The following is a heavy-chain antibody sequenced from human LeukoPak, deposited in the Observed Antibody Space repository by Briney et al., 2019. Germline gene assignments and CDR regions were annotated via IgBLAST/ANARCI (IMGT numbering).Heavy chain of an antibody. J-gene: IGHJ5*02. V-gene: IGHV4-59*08. D-gene: IGHD5-12*01. CDR3: ARGLGGYSAYDHNWFDP. Sequence: SETLSLTCTVSGGFISNYYWSWIQQPPGKGLEWIGYIYYNGSTNYNPSLKSRVTISADTSKNQFSLKLSSVTAADTAVYYCARGLGGYSAYDHNWFDPWAQGTLVTVSS. CDR2: IYYNGST. CDR1: GGFISNYY.